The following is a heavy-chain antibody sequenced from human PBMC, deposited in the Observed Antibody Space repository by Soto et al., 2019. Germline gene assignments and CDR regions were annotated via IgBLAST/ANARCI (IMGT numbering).Heavy chain of an antibody. J-gene: IGHJ4*02. V-gene: IGHV4-31*03. CDR3: ATTQAYCGGDCYARIDY. CDR2: IYYSGST. Sequence: QVQLQESGPGLVKPSQTLSLTCTVSGGSISSGGYYWSWIRQHPGKGLEWIGYIYYSGSTYYNPSLKSRVTISVDTSKKQFSLKLSSVTAADTAVYYCATTQAYCGGDCYARIDYWGQGNLVNVSA. CDR1: GGSISSGGYY. D-gene: IGHD2-21*02.